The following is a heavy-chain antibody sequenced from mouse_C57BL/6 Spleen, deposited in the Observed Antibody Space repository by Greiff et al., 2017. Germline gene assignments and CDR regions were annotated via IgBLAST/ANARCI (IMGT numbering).Heavy chain of an antibody. D-gene: IGHD1-1*01. Sequence: VQLQQSGPELVKPGASVKISCKASGYAFSSSWMNWVKQRPGKGLEWIGRIYPGDGDTNYNGKFKGKATLTADKSSSTAYMQLSSLTSEDSAVYFCARDYYALFDDWGQGTTLTVSS. V-gene: IGHV1-82*01. J-gene: IGHJ2*01. CDR3: ARDYYALFDD. CDR2: IYPGDGDT. CDR1: GYAFSSSW.